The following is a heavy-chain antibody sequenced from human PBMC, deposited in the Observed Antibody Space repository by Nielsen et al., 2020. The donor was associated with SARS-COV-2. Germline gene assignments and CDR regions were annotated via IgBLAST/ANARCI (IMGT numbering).Heavy chain of an antibody. CDR3: ARGLVAGNWFDP. CDR2: IYYSGST. V-gene: IGHV4-59*01. D-gene: IGHD2-15*01. Sequence: SETLSLTCTVSGGSISSYYWSWIRQPPGKGLEWIGYIYYSGSTNYNPSLKSRVTISVDTSKNQFSLKLSSVTAADTAVYYCARGLVAGNWFDPWGQGTLVTVSS. CDR1: GGSISSYY. J-gene: IGHJ5*02.